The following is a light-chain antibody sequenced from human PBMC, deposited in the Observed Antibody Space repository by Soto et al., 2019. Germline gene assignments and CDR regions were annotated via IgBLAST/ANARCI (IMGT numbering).Light chain of an antibody. V-gene: IGKV3-20*01. J-gene: IGKJ4*01. CDR2: DAS. CDR3: QHCVISRLT. Sequence: EIVLTQSPGTLSLSPGERVTLSCRASQSVSSSRLAWYQQKPGQAPRRLIYDASPRPTGIPERFSGSGSAADFSRTMDRLWPEDFGGYSCQHCVISRLTCGGGTKVEIK. CDR1: QSVSSSR.